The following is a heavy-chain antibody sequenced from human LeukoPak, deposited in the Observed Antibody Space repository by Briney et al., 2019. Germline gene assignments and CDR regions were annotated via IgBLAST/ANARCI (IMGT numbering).Heavy chain of an antibody. J-gene: IGHJ4*02. V-gene: IGHV1-8*01. CDR2: MNPNSGNT. CDR3: ARTHTITIFGAVIRAPSAFDY. CDR1: GYTFTSYD. Sequence: ASVKVSCKASGYTFTSYDINWVRQATGQGLEWMGWMNPNSGNTGYAQKFQGRVTMTRNTSISTAYMELSSLRSEDTAVYYCARTHTITIFGAVIRAPSAFDYWGQGTLVTVSS. D-gene: IGHD3-3*01.